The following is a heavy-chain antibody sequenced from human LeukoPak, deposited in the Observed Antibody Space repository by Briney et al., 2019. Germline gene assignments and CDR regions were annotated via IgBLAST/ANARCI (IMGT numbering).Heavy chain of an antibody. CDR1: GGSISSYY. CDR2: IYYSGST. D-gene: IGHD6-19*01. V-gene: IGHV4-59*01. J-gene: IGHJ5*02. CDR3: ARESRYSSASWFDP. Sequence: SETLSLTCTVSGGSISSYYWSWIRQPPGEGLEWIGYIYYSGSTNYNPSLKSRVTISVDTSRNQFSLKLSSVTAADTAVYYCARESRYSSASWFDPWGQGTLVTVSS.